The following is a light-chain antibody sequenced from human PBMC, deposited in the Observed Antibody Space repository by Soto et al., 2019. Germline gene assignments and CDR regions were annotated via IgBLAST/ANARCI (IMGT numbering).Light chain of an antibody. J-gene: IGKJ2*01. CDR2: GAS. V-gene: IGKV3-15*01. CDR1: QSVSSN. Sequence: EIMMTQSPATLSVSPGERATLSCRARQSVSSNLAWFQQKPGQAPRLLIYGASTRATGIPARFSGSGSGTEFTLTISSLQSEDFAVYYCQHYNNWPPYTFGQGTKLEIK. CDR3: QHYNNWPPYT.